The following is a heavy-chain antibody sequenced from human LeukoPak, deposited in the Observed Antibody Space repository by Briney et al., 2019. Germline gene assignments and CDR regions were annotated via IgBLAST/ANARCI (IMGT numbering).Heavy chain of an antibody. CDR3: ARELVHFGNSGMDY. J-gene: IGHJ4*02. V-gene: IGHV4-59*01. CDR1: GGSLSSYY. D-gene: IGHD4-23*01. CDR2: IYYSGST. Sequence: SETLSLTCTVSGGSLSSYYWSWIRQPPGKGLEWIGYIYYSGSTNYNPSLKSRVTISVDTSTTQFSLKLSSVTAAATAVYYCARELVHFGNSGMDYWGQGTLVTVSS.